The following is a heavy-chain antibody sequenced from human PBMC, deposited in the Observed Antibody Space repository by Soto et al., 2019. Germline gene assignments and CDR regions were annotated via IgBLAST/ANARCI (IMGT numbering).Heavy chain of an antibody. CDR3: ANSKYSSGWYWFDP. V-gene: IGHV3-48*03. Sequence: AGGSLRLSCAASGFTFSSYEMNWVRQAPGKGLEWVSYISSSGSTIYYADSVKGRFTISRDNAKNSLYLQMNSLRAEDTAVYYCANSKYSSGWYWFDPWGQGTLVTVSS. CDR1: GFTFSSYE. D-gene: IGHD6-19*01. CDR2: ISSSGSTI. J-gene: IGHJ5*02.